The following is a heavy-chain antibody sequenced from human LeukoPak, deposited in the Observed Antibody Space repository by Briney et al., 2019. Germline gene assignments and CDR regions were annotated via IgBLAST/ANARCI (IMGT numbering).Heavy chain of an antibody. CDR3: ARDSGRFLEWITYVDV. D-gene: IGHD3-3*01. Sequence: GGSLRLSCAVSGFTFKDYCMNWVRQAPGKGLEWVLSISPSSGYIYYADSVKGRFTISRDNAKKSLYLQMNSLRAEDTAVYYCARDSGRFLEWITYVDVWGKGTTVTVSS. J-gene: IGHJ6*03. V-gene: IGHV3-21*01. CDR2: ISPSSGYI. CDR1: GFTFKDYC.